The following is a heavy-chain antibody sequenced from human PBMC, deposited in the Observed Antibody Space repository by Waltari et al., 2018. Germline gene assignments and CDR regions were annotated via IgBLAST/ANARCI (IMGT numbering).Heavy chain of an antibody. Sequence: QVQLQQWGAGLLKPSETLSLTCAVSGGSFSGYYWSWIRQPPGKGLEWIGEINHSGSTNYNPSLKSRVTISVDTSKNQFSLKLSSVTAADTAVYYCARVVATIHYYYYYMDVWGKGTTVTVSS. CDR2: INHSGST. CDR3: ARVVATIHYYYYYMDV. D-gene: IGHD5-12*01. J-gene: IGHJ6*03. V-gene: IGHV4-34*01. CDR1: GGSFSGYY.